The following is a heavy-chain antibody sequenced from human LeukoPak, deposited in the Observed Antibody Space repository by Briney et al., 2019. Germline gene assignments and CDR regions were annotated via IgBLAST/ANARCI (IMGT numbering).Heavy chain of an antibody. CDR3: ARWATSFDL. CDR2: IKQDGSDK. Sequence: GGSLRLSCAASGFTFGNYWMSWVRQAPGKGLEWVANIKQDGSDKYYVDSVTGRFTISRDNAENSLYLQMNSLRAEDTAVYYCARWATSFDLWGQGTLVTVSS. J-gene: IGHJ4*02. CDR1: GFTFGNYW. D-gene: IGHD6-6*01. V-gene: IGHV3-7*01.